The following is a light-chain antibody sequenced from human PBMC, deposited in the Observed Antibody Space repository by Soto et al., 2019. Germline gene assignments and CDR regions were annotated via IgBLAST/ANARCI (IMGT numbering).Light chain of an antibody. CDR1: SSDVGGYSY. CDR2: EVS. CDR3: SSYAGSNVI. Sequence: QSVLTQPPSASGSPGQSVTISCTGTSSDVGGYSYVSWYQQHPGKAPKLMIYEVSKRPSGVPDRFSGSKSGNTASLTVSGLQADDEADYYCSSYAGSNVIFGGGTQLTVL. V-gene: IGLV2-8*01. J-gene: IGLJ2*01.